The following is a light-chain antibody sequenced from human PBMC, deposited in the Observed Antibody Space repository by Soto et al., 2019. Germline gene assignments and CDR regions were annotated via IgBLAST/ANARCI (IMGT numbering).Light chain of an antibody. V-gene: IGKV1-9*01. CDR3: QQLNSYPLT. J-gene: IGKJ4*01. Sequence: DIQLTQSPSFLSASVGDRVTITCRASQGISSYLAWYQQKPGKAPKLLIYAASTLQSGGPSRFSGSGSGTEFTLTISSLQPEDFATYYGQQLNSYPLTFSGGTKVEIK. CDR1: QGISSY. CDR2: AAS.